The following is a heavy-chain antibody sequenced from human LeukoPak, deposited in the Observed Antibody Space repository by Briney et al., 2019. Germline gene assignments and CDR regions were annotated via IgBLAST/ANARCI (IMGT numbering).Heavy chain of an antibody. J-gene: IGHJ4*02. V-gene: IGHV3-66*03. CDR2: IYSSGST. D-gene: IGHD2-2*01. CDR3: AKDLPAAYFDY. Sequence: GGSLRLSCAASGFTVSSNYMSWVRQAPGKGLEWVSVIYSSGSTYYADSVKGRFTISRDNSRTTLHLQMNSLRAEDTAVYHCAKDLPAAYFDYWGQGTLVTVSS. CDR1: GFTVSSNY.